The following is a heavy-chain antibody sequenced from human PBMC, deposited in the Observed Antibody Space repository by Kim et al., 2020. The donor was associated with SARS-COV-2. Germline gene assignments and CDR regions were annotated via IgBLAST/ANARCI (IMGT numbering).Heavy chain of an antibody. CDR1: GFTFGDYA. Sequence: GGSLRLSCAASGFTFGDYAMHWVRQAPGKGLEWVSGISWNSGSIGYADSVKGRFTISRDNAKNSLYLQMNSLRAEDTALYYCAKVICRGSCYAFDIWGQGTMVTVSS. CDR3: AKVICRGSCYAFDI. D-gene: IGHD1-26*01. J-gene: IGHJ3*02. CDR2: ISWNSGSI. V-gene: IGHV3-9*01.